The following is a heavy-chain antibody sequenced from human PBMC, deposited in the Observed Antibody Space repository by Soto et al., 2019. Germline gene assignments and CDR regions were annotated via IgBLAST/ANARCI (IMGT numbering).Heavy chain of an antibody. V-gene: IGHV3-30-3*01. CDR1: GFTFSNYW. J-gene: IGHJ4*02. CDR3: ARAADRMVLYVVVTALVDY. D-gene: IGHD2-21*02. Sequence: CSASGFTFSNYWMHWVRQAPGKGLEWVAVISYDGSNKYYADSVKGRFTISRDNSKDTLYLQMNSLRAEDTAVYYCARAADRMVLYVVVTALVDYWGQGTLVTVSS. CDR2: ISYDGSNK.